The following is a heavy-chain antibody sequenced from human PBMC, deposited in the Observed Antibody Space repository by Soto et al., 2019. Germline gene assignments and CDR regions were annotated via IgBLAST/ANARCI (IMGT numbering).Heavy chain of an antibody. D-gene: IGHD4-17*01. J-gene: IGHJ4*02. CDR1: GGTFSSYT. CDR3: ARYGDYESYFDY. V-gene: IGHV1-69*02. CDR2: IIPILGIA. Sequence: QVQLVQSGAGVKKPGSSVKVSCKASGGTFSSYTISWVRQAPGQGLEWMGRIIPILGIANYDQKLQGRVTITADKSTSTADMELSSLRSEATAVYYCARYGDYESYFDYWGQGTLVTVSS.